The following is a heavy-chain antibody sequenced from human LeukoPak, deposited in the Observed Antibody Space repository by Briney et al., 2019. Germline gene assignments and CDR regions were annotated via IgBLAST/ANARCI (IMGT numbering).Heavy chain of an antibody. D-gene: IGHD6-13*01. Sequence: GGSLRLSCAASGFTFKSYAMSWVRQAPGKGLEWVSGISDSGTTTHYADSVKGRFTISRDNSKNTLYLQMNSLTAEDTAVYYCAKDKAAAPTPYYFDYWGQGSLVTVSS. CDR1: GFTFKSYA. J-gene: IGHJ4*02. V-gene: IGHV3-23*01. CDR3: AKDKAAAPTPYYFDY. CDR2: ISDSGTTT.